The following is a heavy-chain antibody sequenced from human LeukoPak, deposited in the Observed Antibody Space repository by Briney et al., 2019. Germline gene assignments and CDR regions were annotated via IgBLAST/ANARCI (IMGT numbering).Heavy chain of an antibody. CDR1: GFTFSSYA. CDR3: AKDKSSMGHNWFDP. D-gene: IGHD2/OR15-2a*01. J-gene: IGHJ5*02. Sequence: PGGSLRLSCAASGFTFSSYAMSWVRQAPGKGLERVSAISGSGGSTYYADSVKGRFTISRDNSKNTLYLQMNSLRAEDSAVYYCAKDKSSMGHNWFDPWGQGTLVTVSS. V-gene: IGHV3-23*01. CDR2: ISGSGGST.